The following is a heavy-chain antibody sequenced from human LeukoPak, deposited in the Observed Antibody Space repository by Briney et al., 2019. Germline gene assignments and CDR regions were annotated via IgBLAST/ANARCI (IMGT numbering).Heavy chain of an antibody. D-gene: IGHD3-22*01. CDR3: ARGPPSQRYYYDSSGYYLNY. J-gene: IGHJ4*02. V-gene: IGHV1-8*03. Sequence: ASVKVSCKASGYTFTSYDINWVRQATGQGLEWMGWMNPNSGNTGYAQKFQGRVTITRNTSISTAYMELSSLRSEDTAVYYCARGPPSQRYYYDSSGYYLNYWGQGTLATVSS. CDR2: MNPNSGNT. CDR1: GYTFTSYD.